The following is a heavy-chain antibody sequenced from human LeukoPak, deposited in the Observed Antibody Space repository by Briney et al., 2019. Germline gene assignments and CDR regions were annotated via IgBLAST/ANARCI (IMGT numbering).Heavy chain of an antibody. Sequence: SETLSLTCAVYGGSFSGYYWSWIRQPPGKGLEWIGEINHSGSTNYNPSLKSRVTISVDTSKNQFSLKLSSVTAADTAVYYSARGVKDYYDSSGYFDYWGQGTLVNVSS. CDR3: ARGVKDYYDSSGYFDY. CDR1: GGSFSGYY. D-gene: IGHD3-22*01. V-gene: IGHV4-34*01. CDR2: INHSGST. J-gene: IGHJ4*02.